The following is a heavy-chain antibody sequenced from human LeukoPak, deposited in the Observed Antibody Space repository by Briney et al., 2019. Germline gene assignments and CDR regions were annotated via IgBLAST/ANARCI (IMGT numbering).Heavy chain of an antibody. V-gene: IGHV4-39*01. J-gene: IGHJ4*02. D-gene: IGHD3-22*01. CDR1: GGSISSSSYY. CDR3: ARVWLTYYFDY. Sequence: PSETLSLTCTVSGGSISSSSYYWGWIRQPPGKGLEWIGSIYYSGSTYYNPSLKSRVTISVDTSKNQFSLKLSSVTAADTAVYYCARVWLTYYFDYWGQGTLVTVSS. CDR2: IYYSGST.